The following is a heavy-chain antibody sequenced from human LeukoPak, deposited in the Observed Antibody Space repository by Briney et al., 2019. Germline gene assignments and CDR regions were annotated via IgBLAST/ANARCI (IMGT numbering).Heavy chain of an antibody. D-gene: IGHD2-15*01. J-gene: IGHJ4*02. CDR2: IYYSGIT. CDR1: GGSISSGSYY. V-gene: IGHV4-61*01. CDR3: ARALSGTDFDY. Sequence: PSETLSLTCIVSGGSISSGSYYWGWIRQSPGKGLEWVGYIYYSGITNYNPSLKSRVAMSLDTPKNQFSLRLSSVTAADSAVYYCARALSGTDFDYWGQGTLVTVSS.